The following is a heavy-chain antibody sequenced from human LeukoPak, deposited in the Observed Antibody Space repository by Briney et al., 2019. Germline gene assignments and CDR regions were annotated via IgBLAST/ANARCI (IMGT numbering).Heavy chain of an antibody. V-gene: IGHV3-74*01. D-gene: IGHD6-19*01. CDR3: ARVPLGSGWFHY. CDR2: INSDGSST. J-gene: IGHJ4*02. CDR1: GFTFSSYW. Sequence: EGSLRLSCAASGFTFSSYWMHWVRQAPGKGLVWVSRINSDGSSTSYADSVKGRFTISRDNAKNTLYLQMNSLRAEDTAVYYCARVPLGSGWFHYWGQGTLVTVSS.